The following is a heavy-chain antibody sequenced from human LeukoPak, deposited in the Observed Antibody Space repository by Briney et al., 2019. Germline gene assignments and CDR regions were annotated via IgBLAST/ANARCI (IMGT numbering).Heavy chain of an antibody. J-gene: IGHJ6*02. Sequence: PGGSLRLSCAASGFTFSSDEMNWVRQAPGKGREWVSYISSSGSTIYYADSVKGRFTISRDNAKNSLYLQMNRLRAEDTAVYYCARDGAWEPPHYYYGMDVWGQGTTVTVSS. V-gene: IGHV3-48*03. CDR2: ISSSGSTI. D-gene: IGHD1-14*01. CDR3: ARDGAWEPPHYYYGMDV. CDR1: GFTFSSDE.